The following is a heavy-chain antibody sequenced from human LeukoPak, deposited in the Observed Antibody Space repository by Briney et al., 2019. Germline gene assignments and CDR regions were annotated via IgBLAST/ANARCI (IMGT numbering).Heavy chain of an antibody. CDR2: IWYDGSEK. V-gene: IGHV3-33*01. CDR1: GFTFTSYG. D-gene: IGHD6-19*01. J-gene: IGHJ4*02. CDR3: ARLGSGWSFDY. Sequence: PGGSLRLSCAASGFTFTSYGIDWVRQAPGKGLEWVAVIWYDGSEKYYAASVKGRFTISRDQSKNTAYLQMNSLRAEDTAVYYCARLGSGWSFDYWGQGALVTVSS.